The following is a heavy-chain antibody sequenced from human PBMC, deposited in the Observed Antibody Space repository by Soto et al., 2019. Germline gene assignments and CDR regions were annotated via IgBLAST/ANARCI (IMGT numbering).Heavy chain of an antibody. V-gene: IGHV3-30*18. Sequence: GGLRLPCPTSGFTFSSYAMHWVRQAPGKGLEWVALISHDGTKKYSADSVKGRFTISRDDSKSTLYLQMNNLRAEDTAVYYCAKDYSSGWYDYCDFWGQGTLVTVYS. D-gene: IGHD6-19*01. CDR1: GFTFSSYA. CDR3: AKDYSSGWYDYCDF. J-gene: IGHJ4*02. CDR2: ISHDGTKK.